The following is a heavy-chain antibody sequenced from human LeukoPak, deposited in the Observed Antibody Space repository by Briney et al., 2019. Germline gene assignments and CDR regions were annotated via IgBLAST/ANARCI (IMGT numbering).Heavy chain of an antibody. Sequence: GASVKVSCKASGYTFTGYGINWVRQAPGQGLEWMGWISAYNGNTNYAQKLQGRVTMTTDTSTSTAYMELRSLRSDDTAVYYCARDEVRRKGFVVVDPWGQGTLVTVSS. J-gene: IGHJ5*02. D-gene: IGHD2-2*01. V-gene: IGHV1-18*01. CDR3: ARDEVRRKGFVVVDP. CDR1: GYTFTGYG. CDR2: ISAYNGNT.